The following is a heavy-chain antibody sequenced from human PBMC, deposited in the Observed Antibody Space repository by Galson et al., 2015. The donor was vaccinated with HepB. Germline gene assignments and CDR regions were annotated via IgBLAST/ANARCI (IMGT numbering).Heavy chain of an antibody. V-gene: IGHV3-30*18. CDR1: GFTFSSYG. CDR3: AKERPVEKAMVIEH. J-gene: IGHJ1*01. Sequence: SLRLSCAASGFTFSSYGMHWVRQAPGKGLEWVAVISSSFSTKYYADSVKGRFTISRDNSKNTLYLQMNILRAEDTAVYYCAKERPVEKAMVIEHWGQGTLVTVSS. CDR2: ISSSFSTK. D-gene: IGHD5-18*01.